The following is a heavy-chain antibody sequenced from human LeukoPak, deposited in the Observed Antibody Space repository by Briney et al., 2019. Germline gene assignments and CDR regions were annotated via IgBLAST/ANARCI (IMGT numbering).Heavy chain of an antibody. CDR2: ISGSGGST. V-gene: IGHV3-23*01. CDR3: AKNRVDWLFDY. D-gene: IGHD3/OR15-3a*01. Sequence: GGSLRLSCAASGFTFSSCAMSWVRQAPGKGLEWVSTISGSGGSTYYADSVKGRFTISRDNSKNTLSLQMNSLRAEDTAVYYCAKNRVDWLFDYWGQGTLVTVSS. CDR1: GFTFSSCA. J-gene: IGHJ4*02.